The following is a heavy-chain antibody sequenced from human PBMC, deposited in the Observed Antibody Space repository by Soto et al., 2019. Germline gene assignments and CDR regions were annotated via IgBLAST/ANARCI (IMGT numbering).Heavy chain of an antibody. D-gene: IGHD2-15*01. CDR1: GYTFTNYE. Sequence: QEQLVQSGAEVKKPGASVKVSCTASGYTFTNYETIWVRQAPGQGLEWMGWMNPNSGDTVYAQKFQGRVTLTRDASTAYMELSSLKDEDTAVYYCARGRGGHCSGGTCYRFLDPWGQGTRVTVSS. CDR3: ARGRGGHCSGGTCYRFLDP. V-gene: IGHV1-8*01. CDR2: MNPNSGDT. J-gene: IGHJ5*02.